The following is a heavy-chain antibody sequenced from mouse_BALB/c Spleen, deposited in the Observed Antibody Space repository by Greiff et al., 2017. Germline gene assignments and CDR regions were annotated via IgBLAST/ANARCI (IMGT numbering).Heavy chain of an antibody. V-gene: IGHV7-3*02. CDR3: ARERYDGAYYAMDY. CDR2: IRNKANGYTT. CDR1: GFTFTDYY. D-gene: IGHD2-14*01. Sequence: EVKLVESGGGLVQPGGSLRLSCATSGFTFTDYYMSWVRQPPGKALEWLGFIRNKANGYTTEYSASVKGRFTISRDNSQSILYLQMNTLRAEDSATYYCARERYDGAYYAMDYWGQGTSVTVSS. J-gene: IGHJ4*01.